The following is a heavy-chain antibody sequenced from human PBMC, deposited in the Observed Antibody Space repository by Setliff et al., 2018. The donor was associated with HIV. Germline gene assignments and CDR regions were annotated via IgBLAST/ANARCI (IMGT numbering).Heavy chain of an antibody. CDR3: ARDQGSTWFWDYFDY. CDR2: IHHTGST. Sequence: PSETLSLTCAVYGGSFSANYWTWIRQPPGEGLEWIGEIHHTGSTNYNPSLKSRGAMSVDTSKNQFSLKLSSVTAADTATYYCARDQGSTWFWDYFDYWGQGTLVTVSS. J-gene: IGHJ4*02. CDR1: GGSFSANY. D-gene: IGHD6-13*01. V-gene: IGHV4-34*01.